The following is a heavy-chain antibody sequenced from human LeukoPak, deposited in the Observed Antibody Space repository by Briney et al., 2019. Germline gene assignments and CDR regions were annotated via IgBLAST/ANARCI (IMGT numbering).Heavy chain of an antibody. CDR3: AKEGVHYLEYYDSSGYYPFDY. V-gene: IGHV3-23*01. D-gene: IGHD3-22*01. Sequence: PGRSLRLSCAASGFTFTSYAMSWVRQAPGKGLQFVSAISATGGATFYADSVRGTFTISRDNSKNTLYLQMNSLRAEDMAVYYCAKEGVHYLEYYDSSGYYPFDYWGQGTLVTVSS. CDR2: ISATGGAT. J-gene: IGHJ4*02. CDR1: GFTFTSYA.